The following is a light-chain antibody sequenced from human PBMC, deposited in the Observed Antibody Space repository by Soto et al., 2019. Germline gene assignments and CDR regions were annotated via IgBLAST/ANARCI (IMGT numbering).Light chain of an antibody. CDR3: QQYNSWTTIT. V-gene: IGKV3-15*01. CDR2: GAS. CDR1: QSISSK. J-gene: IGKJ5*01. Sequence: EIVMTQSPATLSVSPGERATLSCRASQSISSKLGWYQQRPGQAPRLLIYGASTRATGIPARFSGSGSGTEFTLTITSLQSEDSAVYYCQQYNSWTTITFGQGTRLGIK.